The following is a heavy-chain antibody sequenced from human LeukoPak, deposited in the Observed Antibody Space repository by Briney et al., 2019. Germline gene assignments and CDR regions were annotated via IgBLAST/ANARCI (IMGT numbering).Heavy chain of an antibody. J-gene: IGHJ4*02. CDR1: GGSISSGSYY. D-gene: IGHD3-9*01. V-gene: IGHV4-39*01. CDR3: ARLRYSDTDY. Sequence: SETLSLTCTVSGGSISSGSYYWGWIRQPPGKGLEWIGSIYYSGSTYYNPSLKSRVTISVDTSKNQFSLKLSSVTAADTAVYYCARLRYSDTDYWGQGTLVTVSS. CDR2: IYYSGST.